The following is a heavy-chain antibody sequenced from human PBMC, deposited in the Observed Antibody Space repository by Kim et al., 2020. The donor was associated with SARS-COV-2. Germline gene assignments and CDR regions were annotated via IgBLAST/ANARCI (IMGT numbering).Heavy chain of an antibody. Sequence: GGSLRRSCAASGFSFSSFAIHWVRQAPGKGLEWVAFISYDGSDKFYADSVRGRFTISRDNSNNSLYLQMNSLRHEDTAMYYCARDRGSGDFRPGALDYWGQGTPVTVSS. V-gene: IGHV3-30*04. D-gene: IGHD3-10*01. CDR1: GFSFSSFA. CDR3: ARDRGSGDFRPGALDY. J-gene: IGHJ4*02. CDR2: ISYDGSDK.